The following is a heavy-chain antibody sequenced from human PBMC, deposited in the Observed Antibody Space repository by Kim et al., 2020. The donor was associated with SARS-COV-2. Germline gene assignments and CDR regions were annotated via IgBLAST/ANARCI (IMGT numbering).Heavy chain of an antibody. J-gene: IGHJ4*02. Sequence: SETLSLTCTVSGGSISSYYWSWIRQPPGKGLEWIGYIYYSGSTNYNPSLKSRVTISVDTSKNQFSLKLSSVTAADTAVYYCAREGRGSGWRRFDYWGQGTLAAVSS. CDR1: GGSISSYY. CDR2: IYYSGST. D-gene: IGHD6-19*01. V-gene: IGHV4-59*13. CDR3: AREGRGSGWRRFDY.